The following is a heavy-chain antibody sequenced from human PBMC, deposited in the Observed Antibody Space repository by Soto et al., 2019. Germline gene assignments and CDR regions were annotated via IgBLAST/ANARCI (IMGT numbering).Heavy chain of an antibody. V-gene: IGHV3-23*01. CDR3: AKDRTFGPPLVRFDS. J-gene: IGHJ4*02. Sequence: EVQLLESGGGLVQPGGSLRLSCGASGFTFSVYAMTWVRQAPGKGLEWVSAISGNGGSTYYADSVKGRFTISRDNSKSTLNLQMNSLRVEDTAVYYCAKDRTFGPPLVRFDSWGQGTLVTVSS. CDR1: GFTFSVYA. CDR2: ISGNGGST. D-gene: IGHD6-6*01.